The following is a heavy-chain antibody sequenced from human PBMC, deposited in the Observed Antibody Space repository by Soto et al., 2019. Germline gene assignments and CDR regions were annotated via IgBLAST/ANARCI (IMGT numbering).Heavy chain of an antibody. D-gene: IGHD4-17*01. Sequence: SETLSLTCTVSGGSISSGGHYWSWIRQHPGKGLEWIGYIHYSGSTNYNPSLRSRVTISVDTSKNQLSLKLSSVTAADTAVYYCARGVSTVTKYLDYWGQGTLVTVYS. CDR3: ARGVSTVTKYLDY. J-gene: IGHJ4*02. CDR2: IHYSGST. CDR1: GGSISSGGHY. V-gene: IGHV4-31*03.